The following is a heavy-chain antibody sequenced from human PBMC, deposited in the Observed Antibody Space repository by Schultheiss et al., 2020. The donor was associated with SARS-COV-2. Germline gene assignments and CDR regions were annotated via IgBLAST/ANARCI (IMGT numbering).Heavy chain of an antibody. CDR3: AKIGDYVWGSYRYHGLDV. J-gene: IGHJ6*02. V-gene: IGHV3-21*01. Sequence: GGSLRLSCAASGFSFSRYSMNWVRQAPGKGLEWVSYISSSSSYINYADSVKGRFTISRDNAKNSLYLQMNSLRAEDTAVYYCAKIGDYVWGSYRYHGLDVWGQGTTVTVSS. CDR2: ISSSSSYI. CDR1: GFSFSRYS. D-gene: IGHD3-16*02.